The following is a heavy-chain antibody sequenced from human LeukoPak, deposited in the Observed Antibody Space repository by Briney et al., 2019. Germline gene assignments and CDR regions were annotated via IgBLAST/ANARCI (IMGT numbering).Heavy chain of an antibody. CDR1: GFTFSSYS. CDR3: ARDLGDGYNPLDY. V-gene: IGHV3-21*01. CDR2: ISRSSSYI. J-gene: IGHJ4*02. D-gene: IGHD5-24*01. Sequence: GPLRLSCAASGFTFSSYSMNWVRQAPGTGLEWVSFISRSSSYIYYADSVKGRFTISRDNAKNSLYLQMNSLRAEDTAVYYCARDLGDGYNPLDYWGQGILVTVSS.